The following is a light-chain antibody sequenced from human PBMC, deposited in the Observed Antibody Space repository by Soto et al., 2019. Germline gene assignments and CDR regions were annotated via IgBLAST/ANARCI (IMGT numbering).Light chain of an antibody. J-gene: IGKJ4*01. CDR2: GTS. CDR3: QQYGSSIT. V-gene: IGKV3-20*01. Sequence: EMVLTQSPGSLSLSPGERVTLSCRASQSISNRYLAWYQHRPGQAPRLLIYGTSSRASGVPDRFSASGAGTDFILTISRLEPEDFAIYYCQQYGSSITFGGGTKVDIK. CDR1: QSISNRY.